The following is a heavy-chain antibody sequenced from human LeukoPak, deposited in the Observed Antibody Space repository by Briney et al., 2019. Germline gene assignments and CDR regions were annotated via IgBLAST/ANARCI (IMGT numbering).Heavy chain of an antibody. J-gene: IGHJ3*02. CDR1: GYTFTDYY. Sequence: ATVKISCKVSGYTFTDYYMHWVQQAPGEGLEWMGLVDPEDGETIYAEKFQGRVTITADTSTDTAYMELSSLRSEDTAVYYCATVVKYCSSTSCYRDAFDIWGQGTMVTVSS. V-gene: IGHV1-69-2*01. CDR2: VDPEDGET. D-gene: IGHD2-2*01. CDR3: ATVVKYCSSTSCYRDAFDI.